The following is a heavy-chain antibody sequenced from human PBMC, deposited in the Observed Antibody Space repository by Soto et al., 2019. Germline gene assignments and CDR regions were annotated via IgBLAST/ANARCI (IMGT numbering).Heavy chain of an antibody. J-gene: IGHJ6*03. D-gene: IGHD5-12*01. CDR3: ARGSGANCCYDFGYYYYYMHV. Sequence: QVQLQESGPGLVKPSQTLSLTCTVSGGSISSGGYYWSWIRQHPGKGLEWIGYIYYSRSTYYNPSLKSRVTISVDTSKNQFSLKLSSVTAEDTAVYYCARGSGANCCYDFGYYYYYMHVWGKGTTVTVSS. CDR1: GGSISSGGYY. V-gene: IGHV4-31*03. CDR2: IYYSRST.